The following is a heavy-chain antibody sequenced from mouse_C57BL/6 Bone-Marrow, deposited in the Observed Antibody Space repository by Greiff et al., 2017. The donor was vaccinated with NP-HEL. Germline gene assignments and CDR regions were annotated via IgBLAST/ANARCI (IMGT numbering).Heavy chain of an antibody. CDR1: GYAFSSYW. J-gene: IGHJ4*01. CDR3: ARGDYGSSRFGYAMDY. CDR2: IYPGDGDT. D-gene: IGHD1-1*01. V-gene: IGHV1-80*01. Sequence: QVQLKESGAELVKPGASLKISCKASGYAFSSYWMNWVKERPGKGLEWIGQIYPGDGDTKYNGKFKGKATLTADKSSSTAYMQVSSLTSEDSAVYFCARGDYGSSRFGYAMDYWGQGTSVTVSS.